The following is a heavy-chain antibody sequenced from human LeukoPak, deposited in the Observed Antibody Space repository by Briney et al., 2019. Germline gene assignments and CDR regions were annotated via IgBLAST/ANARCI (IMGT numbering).Heavy chain of an antibody. CDR1: GYTLTSYG. CDR3: ARAVPCSSNSCYTEHYYYYYMDV. J-gene: IGHJ6*03. D-gene: IGHD2-2*02. Sequence: GASVKVSCKASGYTLTSYGISWVRQAPGQGFEWMGWISAYNGNTNYAQKLQGRVTMTTDTSTSTAYMELRSLRSDDTAVYYCARAVPCSSNSCYTEHYYYYYMDVWGKGTTVTVSS. CDR2: ISAYNGNT. V-gene: IGHV1-18*01.